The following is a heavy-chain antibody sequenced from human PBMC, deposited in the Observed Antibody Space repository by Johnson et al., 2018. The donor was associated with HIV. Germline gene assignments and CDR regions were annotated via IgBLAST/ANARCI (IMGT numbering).Heavy chain of an antibody. CDR3: ARDPPSYGSGSYFRAFDI. CDR1: GFTFSSHG. D-gene: IGHD3-10*01. V-gene: IGHV3-30*03. CDR2: ICCDGISQ. Sequence: QVQLVESGGGVVQTGRSLRLSCAASGFTFSSHGMHWVRQAPGKGLQWVALICCDGISQDYVDSVKGRIIISSDNCKTTLCLRAEDTAVYYCARDPPSYGSGSYFRAFDIWGQGTMVTASS. J-gene: IGHJ3*02.